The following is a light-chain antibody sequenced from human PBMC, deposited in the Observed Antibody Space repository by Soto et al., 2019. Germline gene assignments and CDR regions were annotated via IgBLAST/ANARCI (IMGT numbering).Light chain of an antibody. CDR1: SSDVGGYNY. Sequence: QSALTQPPSASWSPGQSVTISCTGTSSDVGGYNYVSWYQQHPGKAPKLMIYEVSKRPSGVPDRCSGSKSGNTASLTVSGLQAEDEADYYGSSYAGSNNPYVFGTGTKGTVL. CDR2: EVS. CDR3: SSYAGSNNPYV. V-gene: IGLV2-8*01. J-gene: IGLJ1*01.